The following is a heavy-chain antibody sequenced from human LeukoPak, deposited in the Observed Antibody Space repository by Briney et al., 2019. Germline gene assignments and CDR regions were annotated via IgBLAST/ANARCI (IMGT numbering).Heavy chain of an antibody. CDR3: TRDHDFWSGYPSSFFDY. CDR1: GFTFGDYA. J-gene: IGHJ4*02. Sequence: GGSLRLSCTASGFTFGDYAMSWVRQAPGKGLEWVGFIRSKTYGETTEYAASVKGSFTISRDDSKSIAYLQMNSLKTEDTGVYYCTRDHDFWSGYPSSFFDYWGQGTLVTVSS. CDR2: IRSKTYGETT. V-gene: IGHV3-49*04. D-gene: IGHD3-3*01.